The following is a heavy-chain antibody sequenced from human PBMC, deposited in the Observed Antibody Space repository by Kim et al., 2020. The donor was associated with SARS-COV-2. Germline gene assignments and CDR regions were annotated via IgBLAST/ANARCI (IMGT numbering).Heavy chain of an antibody. Sequence: GGSLRLSCAASGFTFSSYEMNWVRQAPGKGLEWVSYISSSGSTIYYADSVKGRFTISRDNAKNSLYLQMNSLRAEDTAVYYCAGVGWTYYYDSSGYYYYYYGMDVWGQGTTVTVSS. V-gene: IGHV3-48*03. CDR1: GFTFSSYE. D-gene: IGHD3-22*01. J-gene: IGHJ6*02. CDR3: AGVGWTYYYDSSGYYYYYYGMDV. CDR2: ISSSGSTI.